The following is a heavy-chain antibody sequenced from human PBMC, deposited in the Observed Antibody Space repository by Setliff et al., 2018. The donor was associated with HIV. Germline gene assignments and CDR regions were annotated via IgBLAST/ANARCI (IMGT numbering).Heavy chain of an antibody. CDR2: IYYSGNT. D-gene: IGHD6-13*01. J-gene: IGHJ1*01. CDR1: GGSIKSSSYY. Sequence: PSETLSLTCTVSGGSIKSSSYYWGWIRQPPGKGLEWIGSIYYSGNTYYNPSLKSRVTISEDTSRNQFSLRLSSVTAADTAISYCARVPTSSWYVTTQRTKEYFHHWGQGTLVTVSS. V-gene: IGHV4-39*07. CDR3: ARVPTSSWYVTTQRTKEYFHH.